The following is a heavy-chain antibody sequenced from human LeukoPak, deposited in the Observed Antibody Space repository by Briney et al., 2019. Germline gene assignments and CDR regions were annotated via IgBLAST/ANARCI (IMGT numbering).Heavy chain of an antibody. CDR2: IKSDGSST. J-gene: IGHJ4*02. CDR3: ARTFAAAHIDY. V-gene: IGHV3-74*01. Sequence: PGGSLRLSCAASGFTFSNAWMTWVRQAPGKGLVWVSRIKSDGSSTTYADSVKGRFTISRDNAKNTLCLEMNSLRAEDTAVYYCARTFAAAHIDYWGQGTLVTVSS. CDR1: GFTFSNAW. D-gene: IGHD2-15*01.